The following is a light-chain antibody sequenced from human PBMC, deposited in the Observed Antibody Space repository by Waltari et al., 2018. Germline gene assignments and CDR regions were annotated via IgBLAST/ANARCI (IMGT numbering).Light chain of an antibody. CDR3: QHYVRLPVT. V-gene: IGKV3-20*01. CDR1: QSFTRY. Sequence: EIVLTQSPGTLSLSTGERATLSCRASQSFTRYLAWYQHKPGQAPRRLIYDASTRAAGIADRFSGSGFGTDLTLTISRLAPEDSAVYYYQHYVRLPVTFGQGTKVEIK. J-gene: IGKJ1*01. CDR2: DAS.